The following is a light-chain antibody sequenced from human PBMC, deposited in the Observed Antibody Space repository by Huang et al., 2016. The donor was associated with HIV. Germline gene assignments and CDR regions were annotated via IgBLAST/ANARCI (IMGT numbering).Light chain of an antibody. CDR2: ATS. CDR1: QDINTY. J-gene: IGKJ1*01. CDR3: QQYYSFPLT. V-gene: IGKV1-8*01. Sequence: AIRITQSPSSLSASTGDKVSITCRASQDINTYLAWYQQKPGKPPSLLIYATSTLQSGGPSRFSGSGSATDFTLTITHLQSEDFATYYCQQYYSFPLTFGQGSQVEV.